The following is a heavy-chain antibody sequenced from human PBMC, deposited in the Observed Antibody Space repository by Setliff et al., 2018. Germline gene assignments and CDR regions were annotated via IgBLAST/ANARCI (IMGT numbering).Heavy chain of an antibody. Sequence: SETLSLTCTVSGHSISSASYWGWIRQSPGKGLEWIATVHHSGAAPYNPSLKSRLTISVDTSKNQFSLKLSSVTAADTAVYYCARRLRYFDWSANWFDPWGQGTLVTVSS. CDR2: VHHSGAA. CDR3: ARRLRYFDWSANWFDP. J-gene: IGHJ5*02. CDR1: GHSISSASY. V-gene: IGHV4-38-2*02. D-gene: IGHD3-9*01.